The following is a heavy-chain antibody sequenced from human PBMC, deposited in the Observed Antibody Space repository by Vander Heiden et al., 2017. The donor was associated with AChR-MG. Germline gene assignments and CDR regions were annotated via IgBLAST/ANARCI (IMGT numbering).Heavy chain of an antibody. CDR2: IYYSGST. CDR1: GGSISSGGYY. D-gene: IGHD3-22*01. Sequence: QVQLQESGPGLVKPSQTLSPTCTVSGGSISSGGYYWSWIRQHPGKGLEWIGYIYYSGSTYYNPSLKSRVTISVDTSKNQFSLKLSSVTAADTAVYYCARDRYYDSSGYYRTPENAFDIWGQGTMVTVAS. J-gene: IGHJ3*02. V-gene: IGHV4-31*03. CDR3: ARDRYYDSSGYYRTPENAFDI.